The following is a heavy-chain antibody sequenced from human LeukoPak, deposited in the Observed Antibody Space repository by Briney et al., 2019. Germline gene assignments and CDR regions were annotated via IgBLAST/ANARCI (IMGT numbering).Heavy chain of an antibody. Sequence: GGSLRLSCAASGFTFINYALHWVRQAPGKGLEWVAVIWYDGSNKYYADSVKGRFTISRDNSKNTLYLQMNSLRAEDTAVYYCARDREGITMVRGVTNDYWGQGTLVTVSS. V-gene: IGHV3-33*08. CDR1: GFTFINYA. J-gene: IGHJ4*02. CDR3: ARDREGITMVRGVTNDY. CDR2: IWYDGSNK. D-gene: IGHD3-10*01.